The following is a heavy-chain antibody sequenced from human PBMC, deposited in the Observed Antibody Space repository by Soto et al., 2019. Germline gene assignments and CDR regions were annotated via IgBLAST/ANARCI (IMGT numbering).Heavy chain of an antibody. J-gene: IGHJ3*01. Sequence: QVQLQESGPRLVKPSETLSLTCSVSDSSMSPYYCTWFRQAPGQGLEWIGHLLYRGTATYNPAFQGRGTVSLYTSKKQVSLQLSSVIAADTAVYYCAREKDFILGGYAFGYWGPGTLVTVSS. CDR2: LLYRGTA. D-gene: IGHD1-26*01. V-gene: IGHV4-59*01. CDR3: AREKDFILGGYAFGY. CDR1: DSSMSPYY.